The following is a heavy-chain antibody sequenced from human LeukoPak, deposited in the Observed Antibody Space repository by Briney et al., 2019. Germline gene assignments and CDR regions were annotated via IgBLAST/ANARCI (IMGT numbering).Heavy chain of an antibody. CDR2: ISWNSRTI. CDR3: AKDSSRSENFHFFDY. V-gene: IGHV3-9*01. CDR1: GFTFDDYA. J-gene: IGHJ4*02. Sequence: HPGGSLRLSCAASGFTFDDYAMHWVRQAPGKGLEWVSGISWNSRTIDYADSVKGRFTISRDNAKNSLYLQMNSLRAEDTALYYCAKDSSRSENFHFFDYWGQGTLVTVSS. D-gene: IGHD6-6*01.